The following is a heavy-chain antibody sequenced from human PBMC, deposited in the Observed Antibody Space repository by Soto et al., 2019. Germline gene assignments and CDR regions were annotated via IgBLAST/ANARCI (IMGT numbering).Heavy chain of an antibody. J-gene: IGHJ3*01. V-gene: IGHV1-46*03. CDR1: GYTFTSYY. D-gene: IGHD3-3*01. Sequence: ASVKVSCKASGYTFTSYYMHWVRQAPGQGLEWMGIINPSGGSTSYAQKFQGRVTMTRDTSTSTVYMELSSLRSEDTAVYYCASTICGVVKGPLDAFEFWGQGTMVTVSS. CDR3: ASTICGVVKGPLDAFEF. CDR2: INPSGGST.